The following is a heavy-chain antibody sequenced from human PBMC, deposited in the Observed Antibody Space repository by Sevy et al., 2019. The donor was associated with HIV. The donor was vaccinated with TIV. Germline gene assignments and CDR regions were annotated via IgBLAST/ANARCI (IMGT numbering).Heavy chain of an antibody. CDR2: INGDGSST. D-gene: IGHD6-19*01. J-gene: IGHJ4*02. V-gene: IGHV3-74*01. Sequence: GGSLRLSCVASGFTFSNYWIHWVRQAPGKGLVWVSRINGDGSSTSYADSVKGRFTISRDNAKNTLYLQMNSLTAEDTAVYYCARNLITVAGMLYYFDFWGQGTLVTVSS. CDR1: GFTFSNYW. CDR3: ARNLITVAGMLYYFDF.